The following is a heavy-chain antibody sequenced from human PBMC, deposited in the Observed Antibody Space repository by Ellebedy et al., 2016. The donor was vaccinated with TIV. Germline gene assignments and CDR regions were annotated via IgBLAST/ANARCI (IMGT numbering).Heavy chain of an antibody. J-gene: IGHJ4*02. CDR2: IYPSGST. CDR1: GGSINSGGYS. Sequence: SETLSLXXTVSGGSINSGGYSWSWIRQPPGKGLEWIGYIYPSGSTNYNPSLKSRVTISIDRSKNQFSLRLSSVTAADTSVYYCARYGFGSGFFDYWGQGTLVTVSS. D-gene: IGHD3-10*01. V-gene: IGHV4-30-2*01. CDR3: ARYGFGSGFFDY.